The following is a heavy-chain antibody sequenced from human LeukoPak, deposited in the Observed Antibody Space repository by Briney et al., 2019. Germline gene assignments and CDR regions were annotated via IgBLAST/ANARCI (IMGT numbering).Heavy chain of an antibody. D-gene: IGHD3-10*01. CDR3: ARMVYYGSGSYRLKSYNWFDP. Sequence: SETLSLTCTVSGGSISSSSYYWGWIRQPPGKGLEWIGSIYYSGSTYYNPSLKSRVTISVDTSKNQFSLKLSSVTAADTAVYYCARMVYYGSGSYRLKSYNWFDPWGQGTLVTVSS. V-gene: IGHV4-39*07. CDR1: GGSISSSSYY. CDR2: IYYSGST. J-gene: IGHJ5*02.